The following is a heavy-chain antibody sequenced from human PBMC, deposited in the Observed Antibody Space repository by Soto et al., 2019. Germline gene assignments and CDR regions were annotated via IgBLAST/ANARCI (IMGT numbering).Heavy chain of an antibody. J-gene: IGHJ3*02. Sequence: QVQLVQSGAEVKKPGSSVKVSCKASGGTFSTYGISWVRQAPGQGLEWMGGIVPIFATANYAQKFQGRVTITADESTSTAYMELSSLRSEDTAVYYCARVGTYDSASSGYSDAFDIWGQGTMVTVSS. V-gene: IGHV1-69*01. D-gene: IGHD3-22*01. CDR2: IVPIFATA. CDR3: ARVGTYDSASSGYSDAFDI. CDR1: GGTFSTYG.